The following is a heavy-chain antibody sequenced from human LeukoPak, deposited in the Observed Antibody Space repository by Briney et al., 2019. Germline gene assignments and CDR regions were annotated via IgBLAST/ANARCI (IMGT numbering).Heavy chain of an antibody. CDR1: GGTFSSYA. CDR3: ATGGRWLQFSGVDY. V-gene: IGHV1-69*06. Sequence: ASVKVSCKASGGTFSSYAISWVRQAPGQGLEWMGGIIPIFGTANYAQKFQGRVTITADKSTSTAYMELSSLRSEDTAVYYCATGGRWLQFSGVDYWGQGTLVTVSS. J-gene: IGHJ4*02. CDR2: IIPIFGTA. D-gene: IGHD5-24*01.